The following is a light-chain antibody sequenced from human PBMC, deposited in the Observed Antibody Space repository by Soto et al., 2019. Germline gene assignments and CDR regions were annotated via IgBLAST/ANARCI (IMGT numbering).Light chain of an antibody. J-gene: IGKJ3*01. CDR3: MQALQTPT. Sequence: DLVMTQSPLSLPVTPGEPASISCRSSQSLLHSNGYNYLDWYLQKPGQSPQLLIYLGSNRASGVPDRFSGSGSGTYFTLKISRVEAEDVGVYYCMQALQTPTFGPGTKVDIK. V-gene: IGKV2-28*01. CDR2: LGS. CDR1: QSLLHSNGYNY.